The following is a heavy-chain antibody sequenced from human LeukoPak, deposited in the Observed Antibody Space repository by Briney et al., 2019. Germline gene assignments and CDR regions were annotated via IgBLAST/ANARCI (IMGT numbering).Heavy chain of an antibody. D-gene: IGHD2-21*02. CDR2: ISSSGSTI. CDR3: ATSKHIVVVTAIPLLGAFDI. CDR1: GFTFSSYE. J-gene: IGHJ3*02. Sequence: GGSLRLSCAASGFTFSSYEMNWVRQAPGKGLEWVSYISSSGSTIYYADSVKGRFTISRDNAKNSLYLQMNSLRAEDTAVYYCATSKHIVVVTAIPLLGAFDIWGQGTMVTVSS. V-gene: IGHV3-48*03.